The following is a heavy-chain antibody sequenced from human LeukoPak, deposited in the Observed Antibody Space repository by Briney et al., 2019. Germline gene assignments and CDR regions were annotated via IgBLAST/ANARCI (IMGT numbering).Heavy chain of an antibody. CDR1: GFTFSSYA. V-gene: IGHV3-23*01. CDR2: ISGSGGST. Sequence: GGSLRLSCAASGFTFSSYAMSWVRQAPGKGLEWVSAISGSGGSTYYADSVRGRFTISRDNSKNTLYLQMNSLRAEDTAVYYCAKDPMVVKDNSLFWGQGTLVTVSS. CDR3: AKDPMVVKDNSLF. D-gene: IGHD2-21*01. J-gene: IGHJ4*02.